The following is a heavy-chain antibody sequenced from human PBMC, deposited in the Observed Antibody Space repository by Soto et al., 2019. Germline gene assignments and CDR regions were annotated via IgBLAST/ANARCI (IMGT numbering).Heavy chain of an antibody. CDR1: GGSISSYY. J-gene: IGHJ5*02. Sequence: SETLSLTCTVSGGSISSYYWSWIRQPPGKGLEWIGYVHDSWGSHYNPSLKSRVAISLDTSKSQFSLRLTSVTASDTAVYFCARLGAYYQPLAPWGQGTVVTVSS. CDR3: ARLGAYYQPLAP. CDR2: VHDSWGS. V-gene: IGHV4-59*08. D-gene: IGHD2-21*01.